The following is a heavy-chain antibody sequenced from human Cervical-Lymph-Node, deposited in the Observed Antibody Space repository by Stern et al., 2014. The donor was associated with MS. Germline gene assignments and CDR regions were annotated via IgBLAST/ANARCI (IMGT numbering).Heavy chain of an antibody. CDR3: ARDMSP. D-gene: IGHD3-16*01. CDR2: IFYSGSS. Sequence: QLQLQESGPGLVKPSETLSLTCTVSGDSMSSYYWSWIRQPPGKGLEWIGYIFYSGSSDYNPSLKSRVTMSIDTSKNQVSLKLSSVTAADTAVYYCARDMSPWGQGTLVTVSS. V-gene: IGHV4-59*01. J-gene: IGHJ4*02. CDR1: GDSMSSYY.